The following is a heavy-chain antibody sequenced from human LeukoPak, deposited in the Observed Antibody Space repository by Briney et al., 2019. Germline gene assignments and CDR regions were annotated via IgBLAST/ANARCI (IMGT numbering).Heavy chain of an antibody. Sequence: SETLSLTCTVSGGSISSGTYYWSWIRQPAGKGLEWIGRISASGSTNYNPSLQSRVTISVDTSKNQFSLKMSSVTAADTAVYYCVKSAAGTADFDSWGQGTLVTVSS. D-gene: IGHD1-1*01. CDR1: GGSISSGTYY. CDR3: VKSAAGTADFDS. J-gene: IGHJ4*02. CDR2: ISASGST. V-gene: IGHV4-61*02.